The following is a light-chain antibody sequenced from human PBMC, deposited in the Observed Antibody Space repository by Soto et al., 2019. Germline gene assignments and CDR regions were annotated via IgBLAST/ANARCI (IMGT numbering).Light chain of an antibody. Sequence: EIVLTQSPGTLSLSPGERATLSCRASQSVSSSSLAWYQQKPGQAPRLLIYDASSRATGIPDRFSGSGSGTDFTLTISRLEPEDFAVYYCQQFGSSPTWTFGQGTQVEIK. CDR1: QSVSSSS. V-gene: IGKV3-20*01. CDR2: DAS. CDR3: QQFGSSPTWT. J-gene: IGKJ1*01.